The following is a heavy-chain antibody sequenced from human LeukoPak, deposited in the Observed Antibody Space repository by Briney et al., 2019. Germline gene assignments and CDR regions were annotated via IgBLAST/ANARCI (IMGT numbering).Heavy chain of an antibody. CDR1: VFIVSTHY. CDR2: IYRGDST. CDR3: VEKNDYYTSESFYVWWYFDL. D-gene: IGHD3-22*01. J-gene: IGHJ2*01. Sequence: GGSLRLSCAASVFIVSTHYMSWVRQAPGKGLEWVSGIYRGDSTYYADPVKGRFTLYRENSKNTLYLQMDSLRAEDTGVYYGVEKNDYYTSESFYVWWYFDLWGRGALVTVSS. V-gene: IGHV3-53*05.